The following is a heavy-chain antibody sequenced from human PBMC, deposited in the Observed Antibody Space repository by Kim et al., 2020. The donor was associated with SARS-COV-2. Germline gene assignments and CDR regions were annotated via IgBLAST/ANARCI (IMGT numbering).Heavy chain of an antibody. D-gene: IGHD6-13*01. V-gene: IGHV7-4-1*02. J-gene: IGHJ4*02. CDR3: TAGNCDF. CDR1: GYTFTTYS. Sequence: ASVMVSCKASGYTFTTYSINWVRQAPGQGLEWMGWINTNTANPSYAQGFTGRFVFSLDTSVSTAYLQISNLKAEDSAVYYCTAGNCDFWAQGTLVTVSS. CDR2: INTNTANP.